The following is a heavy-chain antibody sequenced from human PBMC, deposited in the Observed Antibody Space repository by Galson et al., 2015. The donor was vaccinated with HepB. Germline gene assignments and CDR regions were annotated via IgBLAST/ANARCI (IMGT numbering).Heavy chain of an antibody. CDR2: INANSGGT. D-gene: IGHD1-26*01. CDR1: GYTFTNYY. Sequence: SVKVSCKASGYTFTNYYIHWVRQAPGQGLEYMGWINANSGGTNYAQQLQGRVTMTRDTSISTAYMELSRLTSDDTAMYYCAREWELLRTKVPFYWGQGALVTVSS. CDR3: AREWELLRTKVPFY. J-gene: IGHJ4*02. V-gene: IGHV1-2*02.